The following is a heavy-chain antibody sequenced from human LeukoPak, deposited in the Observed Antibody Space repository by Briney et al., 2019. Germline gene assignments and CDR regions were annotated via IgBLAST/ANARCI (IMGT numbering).Heavy chain of an antibody. J-gene: IGHJ4*02. CDR3: ARNPGYSSGWYYFDY. V-gene: IGHV1-69*05. D-gene: IGHD6-19*01. CDR2: IIPIFGTA. Sequence: SVKVSCKASGGTFISYAISWVRQAPGQGLEWMGGIIPIFGTANYAQKFQGRVTITTDESTSTAYMELSSLRSEDTAVYYCARNPGYSSGWYYFDYWGQGTLVTVSS. CDR1: GGTFISYA.